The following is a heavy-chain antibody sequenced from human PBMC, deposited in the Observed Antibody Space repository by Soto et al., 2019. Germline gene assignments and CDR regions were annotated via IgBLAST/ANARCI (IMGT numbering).Heavy chain of an antibody. CDR1: GYTFTSYG. CDR3: ARDGYDFLSGYSPYGMDV. Sequence: ASVKVSCKASGYTFTSYGISWVRQAPGQGLEWMGWISAYNGNTNYAQKLQGRVTMTTDTSTSTAYMELRSLRSDDTAVYYCARDGYDFLSGYSPYGMDVWGQGTTVTVSS. V-gene: IGHV1-18*01. D-gene: IGHD3-3*01. J-gene: IGHJ6*02. CDR2: ISAYNGNT.